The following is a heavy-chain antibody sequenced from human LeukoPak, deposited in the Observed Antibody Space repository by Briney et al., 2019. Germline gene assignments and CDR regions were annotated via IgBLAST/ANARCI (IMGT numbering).Heavy chain of an antibody. Sequence: ASVKVSCKASGYTFTGYYIHWVRQAPGQGLEWMGWINPNSGGTNYAQKFQGRVTMTRDTSIGTAYMELSRLRSDDTAVYYCARDYYDSSAYYFDYWGQGTLVTVSS. CDR2: INPNSGGT. D-gene: IGHD3-22*01. CDR1: GYTFTGYY. J-gene: IGHJ4*02. CDR3: ARDYYDSSAYYFDY. V-gene: IGHV1-2*02.